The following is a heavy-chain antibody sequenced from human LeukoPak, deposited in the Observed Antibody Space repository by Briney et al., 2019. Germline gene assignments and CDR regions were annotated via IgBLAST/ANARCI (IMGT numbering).Heavy chain of an antibody. Sequence: SETLSLTCAVYGGSFSGYYWSWIRQPPGKGLEWIGEINHSGSTNYNPSLESRVTISVDTSKNQFSLKLSSVTAADTAVYYCARGHRYSSGWHRKRSGWFDPWGQGTLVTVSS. D-gene: IGHD6-19*01. CDR2: INHSGST. CDR1: GGSFSGYY. V-gene: IGHV4-34*01. J-gene: IGHJ5*02. CDR3: ARGHRYSSGWHRKRSGWFDP.